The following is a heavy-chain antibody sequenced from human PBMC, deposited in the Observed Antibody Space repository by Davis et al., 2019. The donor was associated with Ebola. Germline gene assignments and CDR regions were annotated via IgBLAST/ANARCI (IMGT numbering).Heavy chain of an antibody. Sequence: GESLKISCAASGFTFSNAWMSWVRQAPGKGLEWVGRIKSKTDGGTTDYAALVKGRFTISRDDSKNTLYLQMNSLKTEDTAVYYCTTADAYYYDSSGYYYFDYWGQGTLVTVSS. CDR2: IKSKTDGGTT. D-gene: IGHD3-22*01. CDR3: TTADAYYYDSSGYYYFDY. J-gene: IGHJ4*02. CDR1: GFTFSNAW. V-gene: IGHV3-15*01.